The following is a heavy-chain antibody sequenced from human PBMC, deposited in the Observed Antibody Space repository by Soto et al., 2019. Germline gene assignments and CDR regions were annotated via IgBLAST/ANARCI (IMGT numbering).Heavy chain of an antibody. Sequence: GGSLRLSCAASAFTVSTNYMTWVRQAPGKGLEWVSVIYSGGSTYYADSVKGRFTISRDNSKNTLYLQMNSLRVEDTAVYYCAREARRRFGVVPSWLSYYYYYMDVWGKGTTVTVSS. CDR2: IYSGGST. V-gene: IGHV3-66*01. CDR3: AREARRRFGVVPSWLSYYYYYMDV. CDR1: AFTVSTNY. D-gene: IGHD3-3*01. J-gene: IGHJ6*03.